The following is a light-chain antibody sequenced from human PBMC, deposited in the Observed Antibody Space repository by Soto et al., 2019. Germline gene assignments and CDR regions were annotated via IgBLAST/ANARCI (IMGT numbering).Light chain of an antibody. CDR1: QNINRW. CDR2: DAS. CDR3: QQYNVYWA. J-gene: IGKJ1*01. Sequence: DIQMTQSPSTLSASVGDRVTITCRASQNINRWLAWYQQKPGKAPKLLIYDASSLESGVPSRFSGSGSGTEFPLTISSLQPDDFATYYCQQYNVYWAFGQGTKVEIK. V-gene: IGKV1-5*01.